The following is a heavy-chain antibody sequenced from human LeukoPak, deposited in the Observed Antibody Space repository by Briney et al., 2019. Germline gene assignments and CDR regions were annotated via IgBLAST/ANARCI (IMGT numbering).Heavy chain of an antibody. D-gene: IGHD6-13*01. CDR3: ARASSITAAGYNGMDV. CDR1: GFTFSSYD. V-gene: IGHV3-30*03. CDR2: ISYDGSNK. Sequence: GGSLRLSCAASGFTFSSYDMYWVRQAPGKGLEWVAVISYDGSNKYYADSVKGRFTISRDNSKNTLYLQMNSLRPEDTAVYYCARASSITAAGYNGMDVWGQGTTVTVSS. J-gene: IGHJ6*02.